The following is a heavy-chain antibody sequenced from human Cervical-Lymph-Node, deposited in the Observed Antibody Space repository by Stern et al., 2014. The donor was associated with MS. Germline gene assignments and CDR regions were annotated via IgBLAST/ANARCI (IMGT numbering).Heavy chain of an antibody. Sequence: GQLAESGAEVKNPGSSVKVSCKASVGTFSRYAITWVRHAPGQGLEWMGGTLPIFGTANYAQKFQGRVTITADESTSTAYMELSSLRSEDTAVYYCARGELKEGLVRGMDVWGQGTTVTVSS. D-gene: IGHD1-26*01. CDR2: TLPIFGTA. CDR3: ARGELKEGLVRGMDV. V-gene: IGHV1-69*01. CDR1: VGTFSRYA. J-gene: IGHJ6*02.